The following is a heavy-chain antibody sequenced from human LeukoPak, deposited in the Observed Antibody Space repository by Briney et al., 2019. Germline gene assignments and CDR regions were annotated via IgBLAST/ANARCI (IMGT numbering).Heavy chain of an antibody. J-gene: IGHJ5*02. CDR1: GYTFTSYG. V-gene: IGHV1-18*01. CDR3: ARDAKVWFGESYRGCDP. Sequence: ASVKVSCKASGYTFTSYGISWVRQAPGQGLEWMGWFSAYNGKENNAQKLPGRVTMTTSTYTSTATLELRSLRADDTAVYYCARDAKVWFGESYRGCDPGGRGTRVSVSS. CDR2: FSAYNGKE. D-gene: IGHD3-10*01.